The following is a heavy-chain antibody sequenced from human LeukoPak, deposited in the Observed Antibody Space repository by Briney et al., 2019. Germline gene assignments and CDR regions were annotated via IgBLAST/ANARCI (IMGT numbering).Heavy chain of an antibody. CDR3: ARGPGIAAAAPPY. Sequence: GRSLRLSCAASGFTFSSYAMHWVRQAPGKGLEWAAVISYDGSNKYYADSVKGRFTISSDNSKNTLYLQMNSLRAEDTAVYSCARGPGIAAAAPPYWGQGTLVTVSS. J-gene: IGHJ4*02. CDR1: GFTFSSYA. V-gene: IGHV3-30-3*01. D-gene: IGHD6-13*01. CDR2: ISYDGSNK.